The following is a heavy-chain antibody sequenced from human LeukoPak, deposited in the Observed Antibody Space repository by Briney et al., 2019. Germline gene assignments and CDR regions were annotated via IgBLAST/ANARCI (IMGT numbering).Heavy chain of an antibody. CDR1: GGSFSGYY. CDR3: AREALVPTPRIHCSSTSCHRGRLKNWFDP. V-gene: IGHV4-34*01. J-gene: IGHJ5*02. CDR2: INHSGST. D-gene: IGHD2-2*01. Sequence: SETLSLTCAVYGGSFSGYYWSWIRQPPGKGLEWIGGINHSGSTNYNPPLQSRVTISVDTSKTPSSLKLSSVPAADTAVYYCAREALVPTPRIHCSSTSCHRGRLKNWFDPWGQGTLVTVPS.